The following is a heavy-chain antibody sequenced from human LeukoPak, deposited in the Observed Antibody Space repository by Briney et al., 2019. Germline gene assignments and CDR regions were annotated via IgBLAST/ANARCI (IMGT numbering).Heavy chain of an antibody. CDR3: AKRHRSGVAAPYFGY. J-gene: IGHJ4*02. CDR2: ISVSGDST. V-gene: IGHV3-23*01. CDR1: GFTFSSYA. D-gene: IGHD6-6*01. Sequence: GGSLRLSCAASGFTFSSYAMSWVRQAPGKGLEWVSSISVSGDSTYYADPVKGRFTISRDDSRNTVFLQMNSLRADDTAVYYCAKRHRSGVAAPYFGYWGQGTLVTVSS.